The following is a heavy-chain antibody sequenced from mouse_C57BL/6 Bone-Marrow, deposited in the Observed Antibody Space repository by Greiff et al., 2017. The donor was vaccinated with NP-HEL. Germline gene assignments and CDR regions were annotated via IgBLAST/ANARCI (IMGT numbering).Heavy chain of an antibody. CDR3: ARSPHYYGSSLWYFDV. CDR2: ILPGSGST. V-gene: IGHV1-9*01. CDR1: GYTFTGYW. D-gene: IGHD1-1*01. Sequence: VKLQESGAELMKPGASVKLSCKATGYTFTGYWIEWVKQRPGHGLEWIGEILPGSGSTNYNEKFKGKATFTADTSSNTAYMQLSSLTTEDSAIYYCARSPHYYGSSLWYFDVWGTGTTVTVSS. J-gene: IGHJ1*03.